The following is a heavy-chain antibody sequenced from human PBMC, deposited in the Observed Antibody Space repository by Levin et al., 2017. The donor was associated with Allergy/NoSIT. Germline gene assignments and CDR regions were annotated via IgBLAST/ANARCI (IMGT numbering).Heavy chain of an antibody. V-gene: IGHV3-74*01. Sequence: GESLKISCAASGFTFSSYWMHWVRQAPGKGLVWVSRINSDGSSTSYADSVKGRFTISRDNAKNTLYLQMNSLRAEDTAVYYCAREEGYCSGGSCYFSEFFSRGGAVSQAWFDPWGQGTLVTVSS. J-gene: IGHJ5*02. D-gene: IGHD2-15*01. CDR1: GFTFSSYW. CDR3: AREEGYCSGGSCYFSEFFSRGGAVSQAWFDP. CDR2: INSDGSST.